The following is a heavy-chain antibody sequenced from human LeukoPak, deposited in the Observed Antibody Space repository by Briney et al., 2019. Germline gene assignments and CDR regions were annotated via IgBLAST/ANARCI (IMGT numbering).Heavy chain of an antibody. Sequence: ASVKVSCKVSGYTLTELSMHWVRQAPGKGLEWMGGFDPEDGETIYAQKFQGRVTMTEDTSTDTAYMELSSLRSEDTAVYYCAIYPPYSGYEAPKNWFDPWGQGTLVTVSS. V-gene: IGHV1-24*01. CDR2: FDPEDGET. D-gene: IGHD5-12*01. CDR3: AIYPPYSGYEAPKNWFDP. CDR1: GYTLTELS. J-gene: IGHJ5*02.